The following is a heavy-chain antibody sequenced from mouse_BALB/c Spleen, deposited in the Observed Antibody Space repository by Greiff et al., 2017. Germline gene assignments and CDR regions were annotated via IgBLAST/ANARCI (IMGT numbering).Heavy chain of an antibody. V-gene: IGHV2-9-2*01. CDR2: IWTGGGT. CDR3: VRGLRRRGYFDY. CDR1: GFSLTSYD. J-gene: IGHJ2*01. D-gene: IGHD1-2*01. Sequence: VHLVESGPGLVAPSQSLSITCTVSGFSLTSYDISWIRQPPGKGLEWLGVIWTGGGTNYNSAFMSRLSISKDNSKSQVFLKMNSLQTDDTAIYYCVRGLRRRGYFDYWGQGTTLTVSS.